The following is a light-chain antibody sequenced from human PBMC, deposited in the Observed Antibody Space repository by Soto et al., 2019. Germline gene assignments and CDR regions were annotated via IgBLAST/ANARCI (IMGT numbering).Light chain of an antibody. V-gene: IGLV2-11*01. CDR3: CSYAGSYSWV. J-gene: IGLJ3*02. CDR1: SSDVGGYKY. CDR2: DVS. Sequence: QSVLTQPRSVSGSPGQSVTISCTGTSSDVGGYKYVSWYQQHPGKAPKFIIYDVSERPSGVPDRFSGSKSGNTASLTISGVEAEDEADYYCCSYAGSYSWVFGGGTKLTVL.